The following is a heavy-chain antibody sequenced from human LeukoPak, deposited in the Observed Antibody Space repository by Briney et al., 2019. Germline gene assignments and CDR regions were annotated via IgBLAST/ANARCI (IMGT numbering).Heavy chain of an antibody. CDR3: ARRGQQWLVRGEYYFDC. CDR2: IYYSGST. CDR1: GGSISSYY. V-gene: IGHV4-59*08. D-gene: IGHD6-19*01. Sequence: SETLSLTCTVSGGSISSYYWSWIRQPPGKGLEWIGYIYYSGSTNYNPSLKSRVTISVDTSKNQFSLKLSSVTAADTAVYYCARRGQQWLVRGEYYFDCWGQGTLVTVSS. J-gene: IGHJ4*02.